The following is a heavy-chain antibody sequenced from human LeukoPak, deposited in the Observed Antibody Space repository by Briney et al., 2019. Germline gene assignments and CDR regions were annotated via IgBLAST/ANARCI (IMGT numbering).Heavy chain of an antibody. Sequence: KPSETLSLTCTVSGGPISSYHWSWIRQPPGKGLEWIGYIYYSGSTNYNPSLKSRVTISVDTSKNQFSLKLSSVTAADTAVYYCARDASYYDFWSGYPRPYGMDVWGQGTTVTVSS. D-gene: IGHD3-3*01. CDR3: ARDASYYDFWSGYPRPYGMDV. CDR2: IYYSGST. V-gene: IGHV4-59*01. CDR1: GGPISSYH. J-gene: IGHJ6*02.